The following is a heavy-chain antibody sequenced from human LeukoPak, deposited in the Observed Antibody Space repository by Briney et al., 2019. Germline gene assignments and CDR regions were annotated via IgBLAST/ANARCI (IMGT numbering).Heavy chain of an antibody. CDR1: GFTFSSYA. J-gene: IGHJ6*02. Sequence: GGSLRLSCAASGFTFSSYAMSWVRQAPGKGLKWVSAISGSGVSTYYADSVKGRFTVSRDNSKNTLYLQMNSLRAEDTAVYYCAKDITMVRGVILGDYYYYGMDVWGQGTTVTVSS. V-gene: IGHV3-23*01. D-gene: IGHD3-10*01. CDR3: AKDITMVRGVILGDYYYYGMDV. CDR2: ISGSGVST.